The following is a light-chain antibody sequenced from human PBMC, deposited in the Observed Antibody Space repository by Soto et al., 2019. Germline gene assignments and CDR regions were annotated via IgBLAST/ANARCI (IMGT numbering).Light chain of an antibody. Sequence: EIVVTQSPATLSLSPGERATLSCRASQSVSSYLAWYQQKPGQAPRLLIYDASNRATGIPARFSGSGSGTDFTLTISSLEPEDFAVYYCQQRSNQGTFGQGTKVDIK. CDR2: DAS. CDR1: QSVSSY. J-gene: IGKJ1*01. CDR3: QQRSNQGT. V-gene: IGKV3-11*01.